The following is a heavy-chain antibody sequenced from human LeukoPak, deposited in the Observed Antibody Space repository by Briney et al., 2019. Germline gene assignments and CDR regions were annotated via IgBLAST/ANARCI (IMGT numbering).Heavy chain of an antibody. Sequence: GGSLRLSCVASGFTFSDHYMDWVRQAPGKGLEWVGRTRNKADSYTTDYAASVKGRFTISRDDSKNTLYLQMNSLKTEDTAVYYCTTDPPRGSDSSGYFFNDAFDIWGQGTMVTVSS. CDR1: GFTFSDHY. CDR3: TTDPPRGSDSSGYFFNDAFDI. V-gene: IGHV3-72*01. CDR2: TRNKADSYTT. J-gene: IGHJ3*02. D-gene: IGHD3-22*01.